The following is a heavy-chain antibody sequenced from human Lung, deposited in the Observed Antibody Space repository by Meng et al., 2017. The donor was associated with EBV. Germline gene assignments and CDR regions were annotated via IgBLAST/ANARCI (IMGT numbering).Heavy chain of an antibody. D-gene: IGHD3-10*01. J-gene: IGHJ4*02. CDR3: ARQSGYFDY. CDR1: GCSIRSYY. CDR2: IYYSGST. V-gene: IGHV4-59*08. Sequence: QVQLRGAGPRLVNPSETLSLTRPVSGCSIRSYYWGWNRQPPGKGLEWIGHIYYSGSTNYNPSLKSRVTISVDTSKNQFSLKLSSVTATDTAVYYCARQSGYFDYWGQGTLVTVSS.